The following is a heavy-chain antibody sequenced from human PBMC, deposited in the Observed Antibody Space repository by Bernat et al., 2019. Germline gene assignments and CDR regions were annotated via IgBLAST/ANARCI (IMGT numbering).Heavy chain of an antibody. CDR1: GFTFSSYA. Sequence: QVQLVESGGGVVQPGRSLRLSCAASGFTFSSYAMHWVRQAPGKGLEWVAVISYDGSNKYYADSVKGRFTISRDNSKNTLYLQMNSLRAEDTAIYYFARGLVSAGQRGYYDYWGQGTLVTVSS. D-gene: IGHD2-8*02. V-gene: IGHV3-30*01. CDR2: ISYDGSNK. J-gene: IGHJ4*02. CDR3: ARGLVSAGQRGYYDY.